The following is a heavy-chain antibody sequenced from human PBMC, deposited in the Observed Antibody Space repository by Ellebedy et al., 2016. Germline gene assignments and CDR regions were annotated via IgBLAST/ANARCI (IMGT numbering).Heavy chain of an antibody. D-gene: IGHD3-22*01. CDR3: ARLYYYDSSGYLYWYFDL. Sequence: GGSLRLSCAASGFTVSSNYMSWVRQAPGKGLEWVSVIYSGGSTYYADSVKGRFTISRDNSKNTLYLQMNSLRAEDTAVYYCARLYYYDSSGYLYWYFDLWGRGTLVTVSS. CDR2: IYSGGST. J-gene: IGHJ2*01. CDR1: GFTVSSNY. V-gene: IGHV3-53*01.